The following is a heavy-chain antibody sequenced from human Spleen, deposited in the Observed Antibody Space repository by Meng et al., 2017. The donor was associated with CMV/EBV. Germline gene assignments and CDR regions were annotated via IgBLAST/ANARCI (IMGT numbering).Heavy chain of an antibody. J-gene: IGHJ3*02. Sequence: GSLRLSCNVSGGSISSYYWSWIRQPPGKGLEWIGYIHYSGSTNNNPSLRGRVTISVDTSKNQFSLRLNSVTAADTAVYYCASRGRTTSGAFDIWGQGTMVTVSS. V-gene: IGHV4-59*01. CDR2: IHYSGST. D-gene: IGHD4-17*01. CDR1: GGSISSYY. CDR3: ASRGRTTSGAFDI.